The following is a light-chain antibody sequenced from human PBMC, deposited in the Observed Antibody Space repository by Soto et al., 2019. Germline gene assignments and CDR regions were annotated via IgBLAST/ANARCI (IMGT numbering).Light chain of an antibody. CDR2: GPS. CDR1: QSISSSY. Sequence: EIVLTQSPGTLSLSPGERATLSCRASQSISSSYLGWYQQRPGQAPRLLIYGPSTRATGIPDRFSGSGSGTDFSLTISRLEPEDFAVYYCQQYGSSPYTFGQGTKLEIK. CDR3: QQYGSSPYT. V-gene: IGKV3-20*01. J-gene: IGKJ2*01.